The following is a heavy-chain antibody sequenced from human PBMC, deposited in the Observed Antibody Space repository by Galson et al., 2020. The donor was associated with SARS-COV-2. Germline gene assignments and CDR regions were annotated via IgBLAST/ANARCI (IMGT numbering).Heavy chain of an antibody. CDR1: GFTFSSYS. Sequence: GGSLRLSCAASGFTFSSYSMNWVRQAPGKGLEWVSSISSSSYIYYADSVKGRFTISRDNAKNSLYLQMNSLRAEDTAVYYCARDRGIFGVVIPIWGQGTLVTVSS. CDR2: ISSSSYI. CDR3: ARDRGIFGVVIPI. D-gene: IGHD3-3*01. V-gene: IGHV3-21*01. J-gene: IGHJ4*02.